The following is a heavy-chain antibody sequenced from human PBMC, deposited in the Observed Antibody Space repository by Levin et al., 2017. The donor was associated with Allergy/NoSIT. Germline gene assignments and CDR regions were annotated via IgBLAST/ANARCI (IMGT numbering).Heavy chain of an antibody. CDR1: GFTFSSYA. CDR3: AKEGKRWVAATDNRLEIDY. J-gene: IGHJ4*02. D-gene: IGHD2-15*01. V-gene: IGHV3-23*01. CDR2: ISGSGGST. Sequence: GGSLRLSCAASGFTFSSYAMSWVRQAPGKGLEWVSAISGSGGSTYYADSVKGRFTISRDNSKNTLYLQMNSLRAEDTAVYYCAKEGKRWVAATDNRLEIDYWGQGTLVTVSS.